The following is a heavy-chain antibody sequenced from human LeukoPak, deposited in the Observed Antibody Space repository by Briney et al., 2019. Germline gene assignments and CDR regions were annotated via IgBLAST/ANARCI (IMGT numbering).Heavy chain of an antibody. CDR1: GYTFTSYY. Sequence: SVKVSCKASGYTFTSYYMHWVRQAPGQGLEWMGRIIPIFGTANYAQKFQGRVTITTDESTSTAYMELSSLRSEDTAVYYCARAARIAARTTDYWYFDLWDRGTLVTVSS. CDR3: ARAARIAARTTDYWYFDL. J-gene: IGHJ2*01. D-gene: IGHD6-6*01. V-gene: IGHV1-69*05. CDR2: IIPIFGTA.